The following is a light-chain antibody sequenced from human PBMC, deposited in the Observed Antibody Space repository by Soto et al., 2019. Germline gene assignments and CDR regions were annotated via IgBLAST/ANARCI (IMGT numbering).Light chain of an antibody. CDR3: QQYDNLPLT. V-gene: IGKV1-33*01. J-gene: IGKJ4*01. CDR2: DAS. Sequence: DIQMTQSPSSLSASVGDRVTITCQASQDISNYLNWYQQKPGQAPKLLIYDASNLETGVPSRFSGSVSGTDFTFTISSLQPEDSATYYCQQYDNLPLTFGGGTKVEIK. CDR1: QDISNY.